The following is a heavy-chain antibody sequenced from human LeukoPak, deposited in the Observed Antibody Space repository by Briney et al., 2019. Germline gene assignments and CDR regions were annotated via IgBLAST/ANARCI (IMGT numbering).Heavy chain of an antibody. Sequence: ASVKVSCKASGYTFTSYYMHWVRQAPGQGLEWMGIIYPSGGSTSSEQKFQGRITLTSDTSTSTVYMELSRLRSEDTAVYYCASRGRGYSGYAPVFDYYYYYYMDVWGKGTTVTVSS. V-gene: IGHV1-46*01. CDR2: IYPSGGST. CDR3: ASRGRGYSGYAPVFDYYYYYYMDV. D-gene: IGHD5-12*01. CDR1: GYTFTSYY. J-gene: IGHJ6*03.